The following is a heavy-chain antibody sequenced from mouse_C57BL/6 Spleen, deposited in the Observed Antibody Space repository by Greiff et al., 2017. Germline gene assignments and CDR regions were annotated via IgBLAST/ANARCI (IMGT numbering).Heavy chain of an antibody. CDR3: ARRDYSNRYWYFDV. D-gene: IGHD2-5*01. Sequence: VQLQQSGPELVKPGASVKIPCKASGYTFTDYNMDWVKQSHGKSLEWIGDINPNNGGTNYNQKFKGKATLTVDKSSSTAYMELRSLTSEDTAVYYCARRDYSNRYWYFDVWGTGTTVTVSS. CDR2: INPNNGGT. CDR1: GYTFTDYN. J-gene: IGHJ1*03. V-gene: IGHV1-18*01.